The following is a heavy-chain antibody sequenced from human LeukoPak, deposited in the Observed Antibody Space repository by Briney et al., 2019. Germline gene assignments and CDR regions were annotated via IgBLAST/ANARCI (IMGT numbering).Heavy chain of an antibody. CDR3: ARGNKYPGVFDY. V-gene: IGHV4-59*01. J-gene: IGHJ4*02. CDR2: IYNSGTT. Sequence: PSETLSLTCSVSVGSIRDSYRSWIRQPPGKGLEWIGYIYNSGTTSYNPSLKGQVTISVDTSKNQFSLKLYSVTAADTAVYYCARGNKYPGVFDYWGQGTLVTVSS. D-gene: IGHD1/OR15-1a*01. CDR1: VGSIRDSY.